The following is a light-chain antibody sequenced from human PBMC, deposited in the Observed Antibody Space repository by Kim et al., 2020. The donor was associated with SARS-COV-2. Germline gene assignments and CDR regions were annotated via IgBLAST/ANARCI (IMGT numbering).Light chain of an antibody. V-gene: IGKV1-NL1*01. J-gene: IGKJ5*01. CDR1: QDINYS. Sequence: DIQMTQSPSSLSASVGDRVTITCRASQDINYSLAWYQQKPGKAPQVLLYAVHILESGVPSRFSGSGSGTEYTLTISSLQPEDAATYYCQHYYRSAPITFGQGTRLEIK. CDR2: AVH. CDR3: QHYYRSAPIT.